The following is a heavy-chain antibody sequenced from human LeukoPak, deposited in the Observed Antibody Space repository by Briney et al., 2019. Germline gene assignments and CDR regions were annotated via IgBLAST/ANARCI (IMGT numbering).Heavy chain of an antibody. V-gene: IGHV3-66*01. CDR1: GFTVSSNY. CDR2: IYSGCST. CDR3: AYSSSWSKFDY. J-gene: IGHJ4*02. D-gene: IGHD6-13*01. Sequence: GGSLRLSCAASGFTVSSNYMIWVRQAPGKGLEWVSVIYSGCSTYYPDSVKCRFTISRDNSKNTLYLQMNSLRAEDTAVYYCAYSSSWSKFDYWGQGTLVTVSS.